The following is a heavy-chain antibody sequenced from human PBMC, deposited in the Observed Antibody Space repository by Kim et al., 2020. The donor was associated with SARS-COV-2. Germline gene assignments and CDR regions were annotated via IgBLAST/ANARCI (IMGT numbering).Heavy chain of an antibody. Sequence: GGSLRLSCAASGFTFSSYSMNWVRQAPGKGLEWVSYISSSSTIYYADSVKGRFTISRDNAKNSLYLQMNSLRDEDTAVYYCASIAAAGTLYYYYGMDVWGQGTTVTFSS. CDR3: ASIAAAGTLYYYYGMDV. J-gene: IGHJ6*02. V-gene: IGHV3-48*02. CDR1: GFTFSSYS. CDR2: ISSSSTI. D-gene: IGHD6-13*01.